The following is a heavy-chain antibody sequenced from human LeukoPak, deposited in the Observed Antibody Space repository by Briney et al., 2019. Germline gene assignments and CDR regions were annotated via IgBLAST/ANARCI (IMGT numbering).Heavy chain of an antibody. CDR3: ARVGDMEAFDI. CDR2: MWYDGRNK. J-gene: IGHJ3*02. D-gene: IGHD3-16*01. V-gene: IGHV3-33*01. Sequence: GGSLRLSCAASGCTLSSFGMVWVRQAPGKGLDGVTLMWYDGRNKYYADSVKGRFTISRDNSKNTVSLHMNRPRGEDTAVYYCARVGDMEAFDIWGQGTRVTVSS. CDR1: GCTLSSFG.